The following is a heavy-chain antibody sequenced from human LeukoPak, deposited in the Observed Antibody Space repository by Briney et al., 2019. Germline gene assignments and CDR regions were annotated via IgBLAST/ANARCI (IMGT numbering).Heavy chain of an antibody. CDR3: ARGHRHIDY. J-gene: IGHJ4*02. CDR1: GGSISSSSYY. V-gene: IGHV4-39*07. CDR2: IYYSGST. Sequence: SETLSLTCTVSGGSISSSSYYWGWIRQPPGKGLEWIGSIYYSGSTYYNPSLKSRVTISVDTSKNQFSLKLSSVTAADTAVYYCARGHRHIDYWGQGTLVTVSS.